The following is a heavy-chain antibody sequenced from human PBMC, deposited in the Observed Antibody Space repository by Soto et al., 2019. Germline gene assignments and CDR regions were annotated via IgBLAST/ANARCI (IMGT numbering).Heavy chain of an antibody. J-gene: IGHJ5*02. CDR3: ARELSSSSWYRWFDP. D-gene: IGHD6-13*01. Sequence: EVQLVESGGGLVQPGGSLRLSCAASGFTFSNYNMNWVRQAPGKGLQWVSYISSGSSTIYYADSVRGRFTISRDNAKNSLYLQMNSLRAEYTAVYYCARELSSSSWYRWFDPWGQGTLVTVSS. CDR2: ISSGSSTI. V-gene: IGHV3-48*01. CDR1: GFTFSNYN.